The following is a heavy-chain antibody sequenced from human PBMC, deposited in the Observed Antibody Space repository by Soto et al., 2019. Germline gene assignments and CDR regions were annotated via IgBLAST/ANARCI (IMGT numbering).Heavy chain of an antibody. CDR3: ARYYDTSNRPYFHH. Sequence: SGTLSLTCAVSGGSISSTTYYWVCLRQRPGKGLEWVATIYYSGATYYNPSLKCLLTISVDTSKNQFSLRLSSVTAADTAMYYCARYYDTSNRPYFHHWGQGTRVTVSS. J-gene: IGHJ1*01. CDR1: GGSISSTTYY. D-gene: IGHD3-22*01. CDR2: IYYSGAT. V-gene: IGHV4-39*01.